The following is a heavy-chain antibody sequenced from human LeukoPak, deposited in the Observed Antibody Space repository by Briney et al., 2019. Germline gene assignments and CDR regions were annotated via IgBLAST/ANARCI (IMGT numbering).Heavy chain of an antibody. V-gene: IGHV3-20*04. J-gene: IGHJ4*02. CDR2: INWSGSDT. D-gene: IGHD1-26*01. CDR3: ARVEGGATTDY. CDR1: GFRFEDYA. Sequence: GSLRLSCAASGFRFEDYAMNWVRQAPGKGLEWVSGINWSGSDTSYVDSVKGRFTISRDNAKNSLYLQMNSLRAEDTALYYCARVEGGATTDYWGQGTLVTVSS.